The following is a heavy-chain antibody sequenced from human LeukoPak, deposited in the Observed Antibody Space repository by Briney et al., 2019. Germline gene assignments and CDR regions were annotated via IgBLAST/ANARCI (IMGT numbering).Heavy chain of an antibody. CDR3: ARDPHIAVAGTFDY. D-gene: IGHD6-19*01. CDR1: GFTFSSYA. CDR2: ISYDGSNK. J-gene: IGHJ4*02. Sequence: GGSLRHSCAASGFTFSSYARHWVRQAPGKGLEWVAVISYDGSNKYYADSVKGRFTISRDNSKNTLYLQMNSLRAEDTAVYYCARDPHIAVAGTFDYWGQGTLVTVSS. V-gene: IGHV3-30*04.